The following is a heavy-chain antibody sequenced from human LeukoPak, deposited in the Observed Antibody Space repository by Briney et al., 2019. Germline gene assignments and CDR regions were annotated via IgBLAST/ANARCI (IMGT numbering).Heavy chain of an antibody. CDR2: INHSGST. D-gene: IGHD5-24*01. Sequence: SETLSLTCAVYGGSFSGYYWSWIRQPPGKGLEWIGEINHSGSTNYNPSLKSRVTISVDTSKNQFSLKLSSVTAADTAVYYCARRSGWSLRDGYSWGNALHGSGWYFDLWGRGTLVTVSS. J-gene: IGHJ2*01. V-gene: IGHV4-34*01. CDR1: GGSFSGYY. CDR3: ARRSGWSLRDGYSWGNALHGSGWYFDL.